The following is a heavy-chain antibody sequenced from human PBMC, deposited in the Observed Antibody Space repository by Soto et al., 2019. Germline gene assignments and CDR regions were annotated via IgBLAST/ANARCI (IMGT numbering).Heavy chain of an antibody. Sequence: GGXLRLSCAASGLTFSDHAMTWVRQAPGKGLEWVSIISGGGDRTYYAESVRGRFTIFRDNSKNTLYLQMSSLRAEDTAVYYCARGVLSNSRPALECFDYWGQGTLVTVSS. V-gene: IGHV3-23*01. CDR3: ARGVLSNSRPALECFDY. J-gene: IGHJ4*02. D-gene: IGHD3-10*01. CDR1: GLTFSDHA. CDR2: ISGGGDRT.